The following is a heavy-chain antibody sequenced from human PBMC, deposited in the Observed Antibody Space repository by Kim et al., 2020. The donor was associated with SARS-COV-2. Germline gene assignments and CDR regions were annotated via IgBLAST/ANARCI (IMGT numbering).Heavy chain of an antibody. D-gene: IGHD2-21*01. Sequence: GGSLRLSCTTSGFTFTGHAMSWVRQAPGKGLEWVSSIDGSDGTTYYVDSVRGRFSISRDDSKNTLYLQMSVLRAGDTAAYYGLKGGWGWIWDYWGQGTLVTVSS. J-gene: IGHJ4*02. CDR3: LKGGWGWIWDY. V-gene: IGHV3-23*01. CDR1: GFTFTGHA. CDR2: IDGSDGTT.